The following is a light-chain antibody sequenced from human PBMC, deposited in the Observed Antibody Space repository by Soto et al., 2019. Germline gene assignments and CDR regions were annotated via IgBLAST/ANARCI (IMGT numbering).Light chain of an antibody. V-gene: IGLV1-47*01. CDR1: TSNIGSNY. CDR3: ATWDDSLNGFYV. J-gene: IGLJ1*01. CDR2: RNN. Sequence: QSVLTQPPSASGTPGQGVTISCSGSTSNIGSNYVYWYQQPPGTAPKLLIYRNNQRPSGVPDRFSGSKSATSAPLAISGLRFDDEADYFCATWDDSLNGFYVFGTGTKVTVL.